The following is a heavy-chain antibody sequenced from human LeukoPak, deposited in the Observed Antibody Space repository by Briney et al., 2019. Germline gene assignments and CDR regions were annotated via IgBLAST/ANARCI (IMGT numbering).Heavy chain of an antibody. CDR1: GYTFTSYG. CDR3: ARDGGWPADQHYFDY. J-gene: IGHJ4*02. V-gene: IGHV1-18*01. CDR2: ISAYNGNT. Sequence: ASVKVSCKASGYTFTSYGISWVRQAPGQGLEWMGWISAYNGNTNYAQKLPVRVTMTTDTSTSTAYMELRSLRSNDTAVYYCARDGGWPADQHYFDYWGQGTLVTVSS. D-gene: IGHD2-2*01.